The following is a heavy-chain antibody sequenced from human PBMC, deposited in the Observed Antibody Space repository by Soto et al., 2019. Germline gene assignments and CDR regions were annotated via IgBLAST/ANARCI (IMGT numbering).Heavy chain of an antibody. D-gene: IGHD2-15*01. V-gene: IGHV4-61*01. CDR1: GGSVSSGSYY. CDR3: ERARQDIVVVVAATSWFDP. Sequence: QVQLQESGPGLVKPSETLSLTCTVSGGSVSSGSYYWSWIRQPPGKVLEWIGYIYYSGSTNYNPSLKSRVNISVDTSKNQCSLKLSSVTAADTAVYYCERARQDIVVVVAATSWFDPWGQGTLVTVSS. J-gene: IGHJ5*02. CDR2: IYYSGST.